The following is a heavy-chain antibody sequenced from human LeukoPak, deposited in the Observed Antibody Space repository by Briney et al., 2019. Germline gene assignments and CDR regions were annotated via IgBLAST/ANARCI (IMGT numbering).Heavy chain of an antibody. J-gene: IGHJ4*02. CDR2: VSGSGLYT. V-gene: IGHV3-23*01. CDR3: AKLMSQPALLFFDQ. Sequence: GGSLRLSCAASGFTFSTYAMSWVRQAPGKGLEWVATVSGSGLYTYYADSVRGRFTISRDNSKDTFYLQMNSLRAEDTAVYYCAKLMSQPALLFFDQWGQGTLVTVSS. D-gene: IGHD3-10*01. CDR1: GFTFSTYA.